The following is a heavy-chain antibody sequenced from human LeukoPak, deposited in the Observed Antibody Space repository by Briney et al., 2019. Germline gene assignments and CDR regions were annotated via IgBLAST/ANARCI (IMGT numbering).Heavy chain of an antibody. CDR3: ASRHCSGGGCYFAGADPFDY. J-gene: IGHJ4*02. D-gene: IGHD2-15*01. CDR2: IYYSGST. V-gene: IGHV4-31*03. CDR1: GGSIGSGGYY. Sequence: SQTLSLTCTVSGGSIGSGGYYWSWIRQHPGKGLEWIGYIYYSGSTYYNPSLKSRVTISVDTSKNQFSLKLRSVTAADTAVYYCASRHCSGGGCYFAGADPFDYWGQGTLVTVSS.